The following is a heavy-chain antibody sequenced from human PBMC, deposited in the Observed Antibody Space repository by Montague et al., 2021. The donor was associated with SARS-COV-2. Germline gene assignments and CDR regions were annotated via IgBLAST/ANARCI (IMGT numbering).Heavy chain of an antibody. CDR3: VRDTGSAQAGFDA. D-gene: IGHD4-17*01. CDR1: GDSVCSNTAA. Sequence: CAISGDSVCSNTAAWSWVGQSPSGGLEWLGRTHYRSKWNSDYATSVEGRISIDPDTSENQFFLHLRSVTPEDTGVYYCVRDTGSAQAGFDAWGQGTLVTVSS. CDR2: THYRSKWNS. V-gene: IGHV6-1*01. J-gene: IGHJ4*02.